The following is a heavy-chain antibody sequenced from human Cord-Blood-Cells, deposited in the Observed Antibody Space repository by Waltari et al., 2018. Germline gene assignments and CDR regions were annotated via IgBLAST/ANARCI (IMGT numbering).Heavy chain of an antibody. V-gene: IGHV1-69*01. J-gene: IGHJ4*02. Sequence: QVQLVQSGAEVKKPGSSVKVSCKDSGGTFRSYAISLCRQARGQGIEWMGGIIPSLGTANYAQKLQGRVTSPSDESTSTACMELSSLRSEDTAVYYCARGLTFEEDWGQGTLVTVSS. CDR1: GGTFRSYA. CDR3: ARGLTFEED. D-gene: IGHD3-16*01. CDR2: IIPSLGTA.